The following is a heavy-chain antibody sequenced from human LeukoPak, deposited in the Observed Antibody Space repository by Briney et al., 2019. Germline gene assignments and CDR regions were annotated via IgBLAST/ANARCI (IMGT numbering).Heavy chain of an antibody. CDR2: INQDGSEE. V-gene: IGHV3-7*01. Sequence: GSLRLSCAASGFTFINYWMSWVRQAPGKGLEWVAHINQDGSEEHYMDSVKARFVISRDNAKNSLSLQMDSLRAEDTAVYYCVRDGGVSGYDLLDYWGQGTLVTVSS. CDR3: VRDGGVSGYDLLDY. D-gene: IGHD5-12*01. CDR1: GFTFINYW. J-gene: IGHJ4*02.